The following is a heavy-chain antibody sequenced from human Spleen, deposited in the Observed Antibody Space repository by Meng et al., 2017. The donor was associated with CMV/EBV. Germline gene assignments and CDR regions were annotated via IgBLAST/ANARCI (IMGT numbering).Heavy chain of an antibody. CDR1: SGGYY. CDR2: IYYSGST. CDR3: ARVSLGGGYDSFFRSNPDDY. D-gene: IGHD5-12*01. V-gene: IGHV4-31*02. J-gene: IGHJ4*02. Sequence: SGGYYWSWIRQHPGKGLEWIGYIYYSGSTYYNPSLKSRVTISVDTSKNQFSLKLSSVTAADTAVYYCARVSLGGGYDSFFRSNPDDYWGQGTLVTVSS.